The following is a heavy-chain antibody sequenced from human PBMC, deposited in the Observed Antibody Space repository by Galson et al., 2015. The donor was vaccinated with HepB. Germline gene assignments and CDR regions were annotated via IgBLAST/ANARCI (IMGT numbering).Heavy chain of an antibody. CDR3: AKEGTDCSSTSCYSLDYFDY. Sequence: SLRLSCAASGFTFSSYAMSWVRQASGKGLEWVSAISGSGGSTYYADSVKGRFTISRDNSKNTLYLQMNSLRAEDTAVYYCAKEGTDCSSTSCYSLDYFDYWGQGTLVTVSS. J-gene: IGHJ4*02. CDR2: ISGSGGST. D-gene: IGHD2-2*01. V-gene: IGHV3-23*01. CDR1: GFTFSSYA.